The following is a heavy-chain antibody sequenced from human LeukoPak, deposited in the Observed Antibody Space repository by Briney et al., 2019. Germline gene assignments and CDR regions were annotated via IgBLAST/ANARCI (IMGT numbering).Heavy chain of an antibody. J-gene: IGHJ4*02. Sequence: SVKVSCKASGGTFSSYAISWVRQAPGQRLEWMGGIIPIFGTANYAQKFQGRVTITADESTSTAYMELSSLRSEDTAVYYCARDRRLGIAVAGGPCDYWGQGTLVTVSS. D-gene: IGHD6-19*01. V-gene: IGHV1-69*13. CDR1: GGTFSSYA. CDR2: IIPIFGTA. CDR3: ARDRRLGIAVAGGPCDY.